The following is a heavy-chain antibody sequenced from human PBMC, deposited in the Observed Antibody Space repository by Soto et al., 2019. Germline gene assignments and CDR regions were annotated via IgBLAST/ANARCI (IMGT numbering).Heavy chain of an antibody. CDR3: AKDLGGGWIPDYFDH. J-gene: IGHJ4*02. V-gene: IGHV3-30*18. CDR2: ISYDGTST. Sequence: QVQLVESGGGVVQPGRSLRLSCAASGFTFSSYGMHWVRQAPGKGLEWVAVISYDGTSTDFADSVKGRFAISRYNSKNVLFLEMNSLRPEVTAVYYCAKDLGGGWIPDYFDHWGQGTLVTVSS. CDR1: GFTFSSYG. D-gene: IGHD3-16*01.